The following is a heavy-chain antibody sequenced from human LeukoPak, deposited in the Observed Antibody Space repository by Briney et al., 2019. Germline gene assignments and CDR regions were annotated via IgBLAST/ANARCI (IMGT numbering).Heavy chain of an antibody. CDR2: MHYTGAT. CDR3: ARGVTLYYYFDL. CDR1: GGSLSGYY. V-gene: IGHV4-34*01. Sequence: PSETLSLTCAVYGGSLSGYYWSWFRQPPGKGLEWIGEMHYTGATNYSPPLKSRVTISAGTSKNQFSLKVNSVTAADTAVYYCARGVTLYYYFDLWGRGTLVTVSS. J-gene: IGHJ2*01. D-gene: IGHD4-23*01.